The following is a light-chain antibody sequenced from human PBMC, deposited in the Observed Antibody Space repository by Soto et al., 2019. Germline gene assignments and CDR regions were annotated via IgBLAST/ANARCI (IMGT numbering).Light chain of an antibody. CDR1: SSDVGGYNY. J-gene: IGLJ1*01. CDR3: SSYTSSSTYV. V-gene: IGLV2-14*01. Sequence: QSALTQPASVSGSPGQSITISCTGTSSDVGGYNYVSWYQQHPGKAPKLMISEVSNRPSGVSNRFSGSKSGNTASLTISELQAEDEADYYCSSYTSSSTYVFGTGTKVTVL. CDR2: EVS.